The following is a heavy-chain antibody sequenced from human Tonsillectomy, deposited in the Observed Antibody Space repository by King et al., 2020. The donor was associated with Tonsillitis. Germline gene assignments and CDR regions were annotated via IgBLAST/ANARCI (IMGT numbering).Heavy chain of an antibody. CDR1: GFTVSSNY. D-gene: IGHD1-14*01. CDR3: ARDLSLRAEHSNSCLYGMDV. V-gene: IGHV3-66*01. Sequence: DVQLVESGGGLVQPGGSLRLSCAASGFTVSSNYMSWVRQAPGKGLEWVSVIYSGGSTYYADPVKGRFTISRDNSKNTLYLQMNSLRAEDTAVYYCARDLSLRAEHSNSCLYGMDVWGQGTPVTVSS. CDR2: IYSGGST. J-gene: IGHJ6*02.